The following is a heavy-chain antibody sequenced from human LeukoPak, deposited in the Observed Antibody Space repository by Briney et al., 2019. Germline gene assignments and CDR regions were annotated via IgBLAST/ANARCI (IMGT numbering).Heavy chain of an antibody. V-gene: IGHV4-59*08. D-gene: IGHD6-13*01. CDR1: GGSISGYY. J-gene: IGHJ3*01. CDR3: GRKGKLGDAFDV. CDR2: IYYSGTT. Sequence: SETLSLTCSVSGGSISGYYWSWIRQPPGKGLEWIGYIYYSGTTIYNPSLKSRLTISLDTSKNQFSLKLNSVTAADTAVYYCGRKGKLGDAFDVWGQGTTVTVSS.